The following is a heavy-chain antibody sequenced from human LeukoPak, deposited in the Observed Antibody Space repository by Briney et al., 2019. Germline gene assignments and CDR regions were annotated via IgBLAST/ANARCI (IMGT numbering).Heavy chain of an antibody. V-gene: IGHV4-31*03. D-gene: IGHD3-3*01. CDR1: GGSISSGGYY. CDR3: ARLRVVRFLEWPQYYFDY. J-gene: IGHJ4*02. Sequence: PSETLSLTCTVSGGSISSGGYYWSWIRQHPGKGLEWIGYIYYSGSTYYNPSLKSRVTIPVDTSKNQFSLKLSSVTAADTAVYYCARLRVVRFLEWPQYYFDYWGQGTLVTVSS. CDR2: IYYSGST.